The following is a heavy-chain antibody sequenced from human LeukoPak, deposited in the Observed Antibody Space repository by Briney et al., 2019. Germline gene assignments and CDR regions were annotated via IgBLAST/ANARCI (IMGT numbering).Heavy chain of an antibody. Sequence: ASVKVSCKASGYTFTSYYMHWVRQAPGQGREWMGIINPSGGSTSYAQKFQGRVTMTRDMSTSTVYMELSSLRSEDTAVYYCARRGQLAGNWFDPWGQGTLVTVSS. CDR1: GYTFTSYY. CDR3: ARRGQLAGNWFDP. V-gene: IGHV1-46*01. CDR2: INPSGGST. J-gene: IGHJ5*02. D-gene: IGHD6-6*01.